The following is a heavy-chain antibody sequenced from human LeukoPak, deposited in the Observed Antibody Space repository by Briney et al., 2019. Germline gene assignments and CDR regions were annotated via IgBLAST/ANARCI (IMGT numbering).Heavy chain of an antibody. CDR3: AKNLLGSESFSWYFDL. CDR2: ITDSGSGT. V-gene: IGHV3-23*01. Sequence: PGGSLRLSCAASGVTFSSHGMSWVRQAPGKGLEWVSSITDSGSGTCYADSVKGRFTMSRDNSKNTLYLQMNSLRAEDTAVYYCAKNLLGSESFSWYFDLWGRGTPVTVSS. CDR1: GVTFSSHG. D-gene: IGHD1-26*01. J-gene: IGHJ2*01.